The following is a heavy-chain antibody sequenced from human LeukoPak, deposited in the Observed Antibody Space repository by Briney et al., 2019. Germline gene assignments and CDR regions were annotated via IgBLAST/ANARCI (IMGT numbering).Heavy chain of an antibody. D-gene: IGHD3-10*01. CDR1: GFTFSSYS. V-gene: IGHV3-21*01. Sequence: GGSLRLSCAASGFTFSSYSMNWVRQAPGKGLEWVSSISSSSSYIYYADSVKGRFTISRDNAKNSLYLQMNSLRAEDTAVYYCARAAITMVRGPYYMDVWGKGTTVTVSS. CDR3: ARAAITMVRGPYYMDV. CDR2: ISSSSSYI. J-gene: IGHJ6*03.